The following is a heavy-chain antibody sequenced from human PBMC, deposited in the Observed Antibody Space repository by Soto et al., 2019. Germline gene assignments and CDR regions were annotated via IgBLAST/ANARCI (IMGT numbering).Heavy chain of an antibody. D-gene: IGHD2-8*01. Sequence: PSQTLSLTCAISGDSVPGNSAVWNWIRHSPSRALKWLGRPNNSPKWYIDNAVSVKSRITINQAISNNKASLTLNSVTPDDTAVYYCVRLIGNSWLDSWGQGTLVTVSS. V-gene: IGHV6-1*01. J-gene: IGHJ5*01. CDR2: PNNSPKWYI. CDR3: VRLIGNSWLDS. CDR1: GDSVPGNSAV.